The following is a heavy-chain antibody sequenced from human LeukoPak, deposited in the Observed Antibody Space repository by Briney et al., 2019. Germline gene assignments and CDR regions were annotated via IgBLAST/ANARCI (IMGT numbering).Heavy chain of an antibody. CDR2: IYSGGTT. J-gene: IGHJ3*02. CDR1: GFTFSSYV. Sequence: GGSLRLSCAASGFTFSSYVMSWVRQAPGKGLDWVSVIYSGGTTYYADSVKGRFTISRDNSRNTLYLQMNSLRAEDTAVYYCARVDVTTMVRGVISEGAFDIWGQGTMVTVSS. V-gene: IGHV3-53*01. D-gene: IGHD3-10*01. CDR3: ARVDVTTMVRGVISEGAFDI.